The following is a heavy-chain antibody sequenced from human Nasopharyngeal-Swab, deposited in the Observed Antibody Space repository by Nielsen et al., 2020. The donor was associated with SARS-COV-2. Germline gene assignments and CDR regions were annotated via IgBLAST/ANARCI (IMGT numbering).Heavy chain of an antibody. J-gene: IGHJ6*02. D-gene: IGHD4-17*01. Sequence: ASVKVSCKASGYTFTSYGVNWVRQAPGQGLEWVGWISAHNGDTNYAQNLQDRVTMTTDTSTSTVYMELGSLRSDDTAVYYCAVDYGDYDSYYGMDVWGQGTTVTVSS. CDR2: ISAHNGDT. CDR3: AVDYGDYDSYYGMDV. V-gene: IGHV1-18*01. CDR1: GYTFTSYG.